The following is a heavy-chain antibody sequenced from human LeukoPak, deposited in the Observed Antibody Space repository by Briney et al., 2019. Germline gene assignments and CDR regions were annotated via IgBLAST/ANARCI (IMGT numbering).Heavy chain of an antibody. CDR3: ASTSGWYEPIDY. J-gene: IGHJ4*02. CDR1: GFTFSSYG. Sequence: GRSLRLSCAASGFTFSSYGMHWVRQAPGKGLEWVAVIWYDGSNKYYTDSVKGRFTISRDNSKNTLYLQMNSLRAEDTAVYYCASTSGWYEPIDYWGQGTLVTVSS. CDR2: IWYDGSNK. D-gene: IGHD6-19*01. V-gene: IGHV3-33*01.